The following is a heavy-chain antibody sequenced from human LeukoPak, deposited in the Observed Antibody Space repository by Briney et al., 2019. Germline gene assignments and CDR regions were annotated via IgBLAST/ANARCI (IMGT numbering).Heavy chain of an antibody. Sequence: SETLSLTCTVSGYSISSGYYWGWIRQPPGKGLEWIGSIYHSGSTYYNPSLKSRVTVSVDTSKNQFSLKLSSVTAADTAVYYCARVEMATEYWGQGTLVTVSS. CDR2: IYHSGST. J-gene: IGHJ4*02. V-gene: IGHV4-38-2*02. CDR1: GYSISSGYY. CDR3: ARVEMATEY. D-gene: IGHD5-24*01.